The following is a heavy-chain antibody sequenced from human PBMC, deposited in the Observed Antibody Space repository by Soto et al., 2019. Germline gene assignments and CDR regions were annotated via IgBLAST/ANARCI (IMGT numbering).Heavy chain of an antibody. Sequence: PGGSLILSCAASGFTFSSDCMHWVRQAPGKGLEWVAVIWYDGSNKYYADSVKGRFTISRDNSKNTLYLQMNSLRAEDTAVYYCARDRPDYYDSSGSIDYWGQGTLVTVSS. J-gene: IGHJ4*02. CDR2: IWYDGSNK. CDR3: ARDRPDYYDSSGSIDY. V-gene: IGHV3-33*01. D-gene: IGHD3-22*01. CDR1: GFTFSSDC.